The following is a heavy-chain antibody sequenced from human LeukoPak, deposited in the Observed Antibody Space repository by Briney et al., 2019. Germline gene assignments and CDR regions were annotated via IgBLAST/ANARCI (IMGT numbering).Heavy chain of an antibody. V-gene: IGHV3-43*02. D-gene: IGHD2-15*01. CDR2: ISGDGGST. J-gene: IGHJ6*02. CDR1: GFRIDDYA. Sequence: GGSLRLSCAASGFRIDDYAMHCVRQGPGKGLEWVSLISGDGGSTYHAHSVKGRFTISRDNSKNSPYLQMNSLRTEDTLLYYCATPAAYCSGGSCHYGMDVWGQGTTFTVSS. CDR3: ATPAAYCSGGSCHYGMDV.